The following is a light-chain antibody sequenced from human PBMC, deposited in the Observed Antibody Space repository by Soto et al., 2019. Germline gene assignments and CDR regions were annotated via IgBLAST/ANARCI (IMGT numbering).Light chain of an antibody. J-gene: IGLJ3*02. V-gene: IGLV1-44*01. CDR3: AAWDDSRNGGV. CDR1: SSNIGSTT. CDR2: NNN. Sequence: QSVLTQPPSASGTPGQRVTIACSGSSSNIGSTTVKWYQQLPGTAPKLLIYNNNQRPSGVPDRFSGSKSGTSASLAISGLQSEDEADYYCAAWDDSRNGGVFGGGTKLTVL.